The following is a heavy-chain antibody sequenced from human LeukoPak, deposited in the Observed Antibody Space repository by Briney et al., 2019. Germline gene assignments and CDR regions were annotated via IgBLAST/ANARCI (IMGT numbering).Heavy chain of an antibody. D-gene: IGHD6-6*01. Sequence: PSETLTLTCTVSGGPISSYYWSWIRQPPGKGLEWIGYIYFSGSTDYNPSLKSRVTISVHTSKNQFSLKLSSVTGADTAVYYCARSEYSSSSGHFDYWGQGALVTVSS. CDR3: ARSEYSSSSGHFDY. J-gene: IGHJ4*02. CDR1: GGPISSYY. CDR2: IYFSGST. V-gene: IGHV4-59*08.